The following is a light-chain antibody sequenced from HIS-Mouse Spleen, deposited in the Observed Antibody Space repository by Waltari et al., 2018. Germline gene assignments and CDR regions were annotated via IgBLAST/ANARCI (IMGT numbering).Light chain of an antibody. CDR2: EDS. CDR1: ALPKKY. V-gene: IGLV3-10*01. J-gene: IGLJ2*01. CDR3: YSTDSSGNHRV. Sequence: SYELTQPPSLSVSPGQTARITCSGDALPKKYASWYQQNAGQAPVLVIYEDSKRPSGIPERFSGSSSWTMATLTISGAQVEDEADYYCYSTDSSGNHRVFGGGTKLTVL.